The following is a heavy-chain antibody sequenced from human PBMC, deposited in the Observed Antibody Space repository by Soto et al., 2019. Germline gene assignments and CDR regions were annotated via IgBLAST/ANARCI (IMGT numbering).Heavy chain of an antibody. D-gene: IGHD5-18*01. CDR3: ATMVRLDAARYWFDP. CDR2: VYHSGST. J-gene: IGHJ5*02. V-gene: IGHV4-4*02. CDR1: GDSLNRDNW. Sequence: SETLSLTCVVSGDSLNRDNWWSWVRQPPGKGLEWIGEVYHSGSTNYNPSLKSRVIMSVDKSKNQFFLKLRSVTAADTAVYYCATMVRLDAARYWFDPWGRGTLVTVS.